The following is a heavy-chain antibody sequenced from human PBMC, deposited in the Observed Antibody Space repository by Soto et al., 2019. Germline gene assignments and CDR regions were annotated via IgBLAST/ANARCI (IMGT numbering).Heavy chain of an antibody. V-gene: IGHV3-9*01. D-gene: IGHD5-12*01. CDR2: ISWNSGSI. CDR3: AKDRGYSGYEGGFDY. CDR1: GFTFDDYA. Sequence: GGSLRLSCAASGFTFDDYAMHWVRQAPGKGLEWVSGISWNSGSIGYADSVKGRFTISRDNAKNSLYLQMNSLRAEDTALYYCAKDRGYSGYEGGFDYWGQGTLVTVSS. J-gene: IGHJ4*02.